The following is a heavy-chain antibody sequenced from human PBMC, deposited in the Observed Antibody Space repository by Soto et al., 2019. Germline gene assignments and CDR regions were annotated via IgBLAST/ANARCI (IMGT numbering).Heavy chain of an antibody. D-gene: IGHD3-22*01. CDR2: IYYSGST. V-gene: IGHV4-61*01. CDR3: VRSTYYYDSSGSYYYYFMDV. CDR1: GGSVRSSSYY. J-gene: IGHJ6*02. Sequence: SETLSLTCTVSGGSVRSSSYYWNWVRQPPGKGLEWIGYIYYSGSTNYNPSLKSRVTISVDTSKNQFPLKLSSVTAADTAVYYCVRSTYYYDSSGSYYYYFMDVWGQGTTVTVSS.